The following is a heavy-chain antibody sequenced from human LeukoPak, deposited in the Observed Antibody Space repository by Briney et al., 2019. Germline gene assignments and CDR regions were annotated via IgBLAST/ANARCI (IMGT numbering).Heavy chain of an antibody. V-gene: IGHV4-31*03. J-gene: IGHJ4*02. CDR3: ASGRTYGANSCLFDF. D-gene: IGHD4-23*01. CDR1: GGSIYSGGYY. Sequence: SQTLSLTCTVAGGSIYSGGYYWTWIRQHPGKGLEWIGYIYYGGSSYYDPSLKSRVVISVDTSDNQFSLRLSSVTAADTAVYYCASGRTYGANSCLFDFWGQGTLVTVSS. CDR2: IYYGGSS.